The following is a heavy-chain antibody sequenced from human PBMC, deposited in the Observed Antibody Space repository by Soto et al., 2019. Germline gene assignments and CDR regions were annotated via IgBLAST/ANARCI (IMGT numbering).Heavy chain of an antibody. J-gene: IGHJ3*02. V-gene: IGHV3-21*01. CDR1: GFTFSSCS. CDR3: ARDQYPWPWLAEAFDI. Sequence: GGSLRLSCAASGFTFSSCSMNWVRQAPGKGLEWVSSISSSSSYIYYVDSVKGRFNISRDNAKNSLYLQMNSLRAEDTAVYYCARDQYPWPWLAEAFDIWGQGTMVTVSS. CDR2: ISSSSSYI. D-gene: IGHD6-19*01.